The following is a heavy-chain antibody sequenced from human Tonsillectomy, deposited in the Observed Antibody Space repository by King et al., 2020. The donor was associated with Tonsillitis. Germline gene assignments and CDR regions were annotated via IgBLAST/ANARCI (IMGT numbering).Heavy chain of an antibody. CDR2: ISSSTTYI. V-gene: IGHV3-21*01. Sequence: VQLVESGGGLVKPGGSLRLSCAASGFTFNTYSMNWVRQAPGKGLEWVSSISSSTTYIYYADSVKGRFTISRDNAKNSLYLQMNSLRAEDTAVYYCASSPGFYYSSGSYFSDAFDIWGQGTVVTVSS. CDR3: ASSPGFYYSSGSYFSDAFDI. D-gene: IGHD3-10*01. J-gene: IGHJ3*02. CDR1: GFTFNTYS.